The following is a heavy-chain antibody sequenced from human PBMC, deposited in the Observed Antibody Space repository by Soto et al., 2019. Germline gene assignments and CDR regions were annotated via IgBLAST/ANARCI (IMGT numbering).Heavy chain of an antibody. CDR2: IIPIFGTA. CDR3: AGGRDGYTNLGY. V-gene: IGHV1-69*01. D-gene: IGHD3-16*01. Sequence: QVQLVQSGAEVKKPGSSVKVSCKASGGTFSSYAISWVRQAPGQGLEWMGGIIPIFGTANYAQKLQGRVMITADESTSTADMELSSLRSEDTAVYYCAGGRDGYTNLGYWGQGTLVTVSS. CDR1: GGTFSSYA. J-gene: IGHJ4*02.